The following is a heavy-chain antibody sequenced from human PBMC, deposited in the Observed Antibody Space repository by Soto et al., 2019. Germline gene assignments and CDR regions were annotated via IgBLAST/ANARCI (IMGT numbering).Heavy chain of an antibody. V-gene: IGHV3-23*01. Sequence: GGSLRLSCAASGFTFSSYAMTWVRQAPGKGLEWVSAISGSGASTYYADSVKGRFTISRDNSKNTLYLQMNSLRAEDTAVYYCAKDRLTVTTGRLVPLDYWGQGTLVTVSS. J-gene: IGHJ4*02. CDR1: GFTFSSYA. CDR2: ISGSGAST. CDR3: AKDRLTVTTGRLVPLDY. D-gene: IGHD4-17*01.